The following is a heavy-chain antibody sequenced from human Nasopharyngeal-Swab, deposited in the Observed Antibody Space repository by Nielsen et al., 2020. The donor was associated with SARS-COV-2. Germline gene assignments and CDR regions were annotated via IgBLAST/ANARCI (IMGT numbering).Heavy chain of an antibody. J-gene: IGHJ6*02. Sequence: ASVKVSCKASGYTFTTYYIHWVRQAPGKGLEGMGIINPSGGGTNYAQKFKGRATMTGDKSTGTVYMELTSLTSEDTAAYYCARMMYFHGYYAMDVWGQGTTVTVSS. CDR1: GYTFTTYY. D-gene: IGHD3-10*01. CDR2: INPSGGGT. CDR3: ARMMYFHGYYAMDV. V-gene: IGHV1-46*01.